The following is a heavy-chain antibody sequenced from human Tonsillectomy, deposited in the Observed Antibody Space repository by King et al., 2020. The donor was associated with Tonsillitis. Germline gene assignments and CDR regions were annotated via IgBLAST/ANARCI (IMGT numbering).Heavy chain of an antibody. Sequence: FTLKESGPVLVKPTETLTLTCTVSGFSLSTARMGVSWIRQPPGKALEWLAHIFSNDEKSYSTSLKSRLTISKDTSKSQVVLTMTNMDPVDTATYYCARTRLGRNYGLLIDYWGQGTLVTVSS. CDR1: GFSLSTARMG. V-gene: IGHV2-26*01. CDR2: IFSNDEK. CDR3: ARTRLGRNYGLLIDY. D-gene: IGHD1-7*01. J-gene: IGHJ4*02.